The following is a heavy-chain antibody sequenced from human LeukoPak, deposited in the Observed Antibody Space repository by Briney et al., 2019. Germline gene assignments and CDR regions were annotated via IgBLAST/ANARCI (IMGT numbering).Heavy chain of an antibody. V-gene: IGHV5-51*01. J-gene: IGHJ6*03. CDR2: FFTGDSDT. CDR3: ARLGHDYTDNYYYMDV. Sequence: GGSLNISVKGSGYRFTGYWSGWVGDLPGKGLGWMGNFFTGDSDTRYSPSFQGQVTISADKSISTAYLQWSSLKASDTAMYYCARLGHDYTDNYYYMDVWGKGTTVTVSS. CDR1: GYRFTGYW. D-gene: IGHD4/OR15-4a*01.